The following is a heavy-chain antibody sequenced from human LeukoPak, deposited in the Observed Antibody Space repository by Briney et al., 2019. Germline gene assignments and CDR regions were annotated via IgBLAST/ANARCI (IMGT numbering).Heavy chain of an antibody. CDR2: FYYTGST. Sequence: SETLSLTCTVSGGSISSNGYYWGWIRQPPGKGLEWIGSFYYTGSTFYSPSLKSRVTISVDTSKNQFSLKLSSVTAADTAVYYCARRRYSGSYYTYYYYMDVWGKGTTVTVSS. CDR3: ARRRYSGSYYTYYYYMDV. V-gene: IGHV4-39*01. CDR1: GGSISSNGYY. D-gene: IGHD1-26*01. J-gene: IGHJ6*03.